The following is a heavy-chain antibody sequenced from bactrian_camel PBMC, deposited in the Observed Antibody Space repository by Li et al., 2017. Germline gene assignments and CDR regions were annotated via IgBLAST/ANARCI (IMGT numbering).Heavy chain of an antibody. J-gene: IGHJ4*01. V-gene: IGHV3S53*01. CDR2: LRGDGSM. D-gene: IGHD1*01. CDR3: AADLVTDEPSLVEREYYY. CDR1: GSYRGGYS. Sequence: HVQLVESGGGSAQAGGSLRLSCATSGSYRGGYSMAWFRQSPGKERVGVAGLRGDGSMVYADSVKGRFTISRDGAKNIIELQMHSLKPEDTATYYCAADLVTDEPSLVEREYYYWGQGTQVT.